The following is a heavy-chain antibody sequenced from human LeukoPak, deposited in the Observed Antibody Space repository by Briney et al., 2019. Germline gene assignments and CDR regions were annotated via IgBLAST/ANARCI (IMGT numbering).Heavy chain of an antibody. D-gene: IGHD5-24*01. CDR3: ASPPEMATIYQLDY. CDR2: IIPIFGTA. CDR1: GGTFSSYA. Sequence: SSVKVSCKASGGTFSSYAISWVRQAPRQGLEWMGGIIPIFGTANYAQQFQGRVTITTDESTSTAYMELSSLRSEDTAVYYCASPPEMATIYQLDYWGQGTMVTVSS. V-gene: IGHV1-69*05. J-gene: IGHJ4*02.